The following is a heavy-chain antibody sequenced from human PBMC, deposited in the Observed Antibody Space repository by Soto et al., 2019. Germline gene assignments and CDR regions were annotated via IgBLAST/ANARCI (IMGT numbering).Heavy chain of an antibody. V-gene: IGHV1-18*01. CDR2: ISGYNGNP. D-gene: IGHD3-10*01. CDR3: ARERGWYFDL. CDR1: GYTFTSYA. J-gene: IGHJ2*01. Sequence: QVQVVQSGAEVKKPGASVKVSCKASGYTFTSYAISWVRQAPGQGLEWMGWISGYNGNPNYAQNLQDRVIMTTDTSTTTAYMELRSLTSDDTAVYYCARERGWYFDLWGRGTLVTVSS.